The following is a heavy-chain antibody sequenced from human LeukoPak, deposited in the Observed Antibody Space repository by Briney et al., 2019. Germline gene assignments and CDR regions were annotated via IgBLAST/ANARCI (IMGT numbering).Heavy chain of an antibody. V-gene: IGHV4-34*01. Sequence: PSETLSLTCAVHGGSISGYYWSWIRQPPGKGLEWIGEINHSGGTNYNPSLKSRVTISVDTSKKQFSLKLTSVTAADTAVYYCARVVPAAYIDYWGQGSPVTASS. CDR2: INHSGGT. CDR1: GGSISGYY. D-gene: IGHD2-2*01. J-gene: IGHJ4*02. CDR3: ARVVPAAYIDY.